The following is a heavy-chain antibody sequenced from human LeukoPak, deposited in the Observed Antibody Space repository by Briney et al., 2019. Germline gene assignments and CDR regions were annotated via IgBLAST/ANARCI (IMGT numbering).Heavy chain of an antibody. CDR2: IIPIFGTV. J-gene: IGHJ4*02. D-gene: IGHD3-22*01. V-gene: IGHV1-69*13. Sequence: ASVKVSCKASGGTFSSYAISWVRQAPGQGLEWMGGIIPIFGTVNYAQKFQGRVTITADESTSTAYMELSSLRSEDTAVYYCARSGAEYYYDSSGYIDYWGQGTLVTVSS. CDR3: ARSGAEYYYDSSGYIDY. CDR1: GGTFSSYA.